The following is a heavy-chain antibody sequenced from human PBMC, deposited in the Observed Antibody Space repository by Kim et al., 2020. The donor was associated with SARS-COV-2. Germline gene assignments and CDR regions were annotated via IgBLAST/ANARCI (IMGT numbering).Heavy chain of an antibody. CDR2: ISYDGSNK. CDR1: GFTFSSYA. J-gene: IGHJ6*02. D-gene: IGHD5-18*01. Sequence: GGSLRLSCAASGFTFSSYAMHWVRQAPGKGLEWVAVISYDGSNKYYADSVKGRFTISRDNSKNTLYLQMNSLRAEDTAVYYCARASIIQLWLYYYYAMDVGGQGTADTVSS. V-gene: IGHV3-30-3*01. CDR3: ARASIIQLWLYYYYAMDV.